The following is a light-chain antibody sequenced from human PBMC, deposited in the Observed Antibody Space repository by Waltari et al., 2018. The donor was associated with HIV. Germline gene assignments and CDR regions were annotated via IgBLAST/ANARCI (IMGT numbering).Light chain of an antibody. V-gene: IGLV2-11*01. J-gene: IGLJ3*02. CDR3: CSYAGSYSWV. Sequence: QSALTQPRSVSGSPGQSVTISCTGTSSDVGGYNYVSWYQQHPGKAPKLMIYDVSKRPSGVPERFSGSKSRNAASLTISGLQAEDEADYDCCSYAGSYSWVFGGGTKLTVL. CDR2: DVS. CDR1: SSDVGGYNY.